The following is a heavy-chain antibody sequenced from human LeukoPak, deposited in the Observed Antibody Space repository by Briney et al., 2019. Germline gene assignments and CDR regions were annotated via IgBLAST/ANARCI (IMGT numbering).Heavy chain of an antibody. CDR3: ASVARLLAD. V-gene: IGHV3-11*01. J-gene: IGHJ4*02. D-gene: IGHD3-9*01. CDR1: GFTFSDYY. CDR2: ISQSGADV. Sequence: GGSLRLSCAASGFTFSDYYMNWIRQAPGKGLEYIAYISQSGADVSYADSVKARFTVSRDNAKNSVFLQMKSLTAEDTAVYYCASVARLLADWGQGTLVTVSS.